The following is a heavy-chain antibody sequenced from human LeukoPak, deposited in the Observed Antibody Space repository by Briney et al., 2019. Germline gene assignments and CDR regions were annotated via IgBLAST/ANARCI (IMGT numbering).Heavy chain of an antibody. V-gene: IGHV4-59*08. J-gene: IGHJ4*02. CDR3: ARVITMVRGGPYFDY. CDR2: IYYSGST. D-gene: IGHD3-10*01. CDR1: GGSISSYY. Sequence: SETLSLTCTVSGGSISSYYWSWIRQPPGKGLEWIGYIYYSGSTNYNPSLKSRVTISVDTSKNQFSLKLSSVTAADTAVYYCARVITMVRGGPYFDYWGQGTLVTVSS.